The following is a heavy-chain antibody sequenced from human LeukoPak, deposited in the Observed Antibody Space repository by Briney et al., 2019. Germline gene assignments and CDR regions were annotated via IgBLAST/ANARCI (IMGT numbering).Heavy chain of an antibody. V-gene: IGHV1-24*01. D-gene: IGHD2-2*02. J-gene: IGHJ5*02. CDR2: FDPEDGET. Sequence: ASVKVSCKVSGYTLTELSMHWVRQAPGKGLEWMGGFDPEDGETIYAQKFQGRVTMTEDTSTDTANMELSSLRSEDTAVYYCATVPGPPKYCSSTSCYTVKFDPWGQGTLVTVSS. CDR3: ATVPGPPKYCSSTSCYTVKFDP. CDR1: GYTLTELS.